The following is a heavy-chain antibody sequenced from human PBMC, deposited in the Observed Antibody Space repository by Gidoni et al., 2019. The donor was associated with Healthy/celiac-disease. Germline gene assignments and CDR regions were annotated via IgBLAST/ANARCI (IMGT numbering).Heavy chain of an antibody. Sequence: QVQLQQSGAALLKPSETLSLTCAVFGGSFCGYYWSWIRQPPGKGREWIGEINHSGSTHYNPSLKSRVTISVDTSKNQFSLKLSSVTAADTAVYYGARVAKWLRSSRAFDIWGQGTMVTVSS. CDR3: ARVAKWLRSSRAFDI. CDR1: GGSFCGYY. CDR2: INHSGST. D-gene: IGHD5-12*01. V-gene: IGHV4-34*01. J-gene: IGHJ3*02.